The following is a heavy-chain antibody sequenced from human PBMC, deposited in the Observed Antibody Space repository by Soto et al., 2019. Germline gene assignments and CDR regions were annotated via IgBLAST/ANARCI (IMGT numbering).Heavy chain of an antibody. CDR2: IYRTGST. D-gene: IGHD1-7*01. CDR1: GGSFTSNNW. Sequence: SETLSLTCAVSGGSFTSNNWWTWVRQPPGQGLEWIGEIYRTGSTNYNPSLKSRVTISLDKSENQFSLKVTSLTAPDTAVYYCASRDPGTSVDYWGQGTLVTVSS. V-gene: IGHV4-4*02. CDR3: ASRDPGTSVDY. J-gene: IGHJ4*02.